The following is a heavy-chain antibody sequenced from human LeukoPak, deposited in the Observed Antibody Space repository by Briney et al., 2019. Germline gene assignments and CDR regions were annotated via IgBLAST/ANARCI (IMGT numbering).Heavy chain of an antibody. Sequence: PGGSLRLSCAGSGFTFSTYGMNWVRQAPGKGLEWVSYVSTSSSTIYYADSVKGRFNISRDNAKYSLYLQMNSLRAEDTAVYYCAGGRSAGQWLLSAWGQGTLVTVSS. J-gene: IGHJ5*02. CDR2: VSTSSSTI. CDR3: AGGRSAGQWLLSA. D-gene: IGHD2-15*01. V-gene: IGHV3-48*01. CDR1: GFTFSTYG.